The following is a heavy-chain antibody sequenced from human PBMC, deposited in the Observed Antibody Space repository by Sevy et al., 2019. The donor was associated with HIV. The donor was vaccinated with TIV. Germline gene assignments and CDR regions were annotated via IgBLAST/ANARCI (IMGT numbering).Heavy chain of an antibody. V-gene: IGHV3-48*02. D-gene: IGHD3-22*01. CDR3: ASSDATSRFGYYYFAMDF. CDR1: GFTFDDYA. J-gene: IGHJ6*02. Sequence: GGSLRLSCAASGFTFDDYAMHWVRQAPGKGLEWVSYISYTSTTIYYADSVRGRFTISRDNAKNTLYLQMNSLRDEDTAVYYCASSDATSRFGYYYFAMDFWGQGTSVTVSS. CDR2: ISYTSTTI.